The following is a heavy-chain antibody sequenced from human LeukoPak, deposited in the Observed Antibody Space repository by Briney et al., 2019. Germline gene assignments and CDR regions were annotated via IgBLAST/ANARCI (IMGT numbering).Heavy chain of an antibody. CDR3: ARAPSTVAPLPLWY. CDR1: GYTFTSYG. CDR2: ISAYNGNT. D-gene: IGHD4-23*01. Sequence: GASVTVSCKASGYTFTSYGISWVRQAPGQGLEWMGWISAYNGNTNYAQKLQGRVTMTTDTSTSTAYMELRSLRSDDTAVYYCARAPSTVAPLPLWYWGQGTLVTVSS. J-gene: IGHJ4*02. V-gene: IGHV1-18*01.